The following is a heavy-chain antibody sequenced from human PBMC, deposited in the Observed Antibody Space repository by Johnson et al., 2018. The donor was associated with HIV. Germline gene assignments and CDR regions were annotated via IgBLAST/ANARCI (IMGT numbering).Heavy chain of an antibody. V-gene: IGHV3-30-3*01. J-gene: IGHJ3*02. CDR1: GFTFSSYA. D-gene: IGHD2-15*01. CDR3: AKGGYCSGGSCYPDALDI. Sequence: QVQLVESGGGVVQPGRSLRLSCAASGFTFSSYAIHWVRQAPGKGLEWVAVISYDGSNKYYADSVKGRFTISRDNSKNTLYLQMNSLRAEDTAVYYCAKGGYCSGGSCYPDALDIWGQGTMVTVSS. CDR2: ISYDGSNK.